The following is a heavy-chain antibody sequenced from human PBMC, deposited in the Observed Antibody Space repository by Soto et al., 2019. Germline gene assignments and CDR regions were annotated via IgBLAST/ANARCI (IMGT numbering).Heavy chain of an antibody. J-gene: IGHJ4*02. CDR1: GYTFTSYG. CDR3: ARASMLVVVSGDY. V-gene: IGHV1-18*01. Sequence: QVQLVQSGAEVKKPGASVKVSCKASGYTFTSYGISWVRHAPGQGLEWMGWISAYNGNTNYAQKLQGRVTMTTDTSTSKAYMERRSMRSDDTAVYYCARASMLVVVSGDYWGQGTLVTVSS. D-gene: IGHD3-22*01. CDR2: ISAYNGNT.